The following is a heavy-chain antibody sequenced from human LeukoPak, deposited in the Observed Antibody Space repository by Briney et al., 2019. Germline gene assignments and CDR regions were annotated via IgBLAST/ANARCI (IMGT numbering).Heavy chain of an antibody. CDR2: ISAYNGNT. CDR3: ARIMGILSSSWSGDY. V-gene: IGHV1-18*01. Sequence: ASVKVSCKASGYTFTSYGISCVRQAPGQGLEWMGWISAYNGNTNYAQKLQGRVTMTTDTSTSTAYMELRSLRSDDTAVYYCARIMGILSSSWSGDYWGQGTLVTVFS. CDR1: GYTFTSYG. J-gene: IGHJ4*02. D-gene: IGHD6-13*01.